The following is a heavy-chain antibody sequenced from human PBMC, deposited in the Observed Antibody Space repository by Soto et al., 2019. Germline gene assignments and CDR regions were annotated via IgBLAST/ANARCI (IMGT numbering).Heavy chain of an antibody. V-gene: IGHV4-31*03. J-gene: IGHJ5*02. CDR1: GGSISSGGYY. CDR3: AKSPSSSWSPNWFDP. CDR2: IYYSGST. D-gene: IGHD6-13*01. Sequence: PSETLSLTCIVSGGSISSGGYYWSWIRQHPGKGLEWIGYIYYSGSTYYNPSLKSRVTISVDTSKNQFSLKLSSVTAADTAVYYCAKSPSSSWSPNWFDPWGQGTLVTVSS.